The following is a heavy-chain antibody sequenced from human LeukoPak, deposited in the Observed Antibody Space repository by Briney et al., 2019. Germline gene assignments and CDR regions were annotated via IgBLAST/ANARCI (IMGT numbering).Heavy chain of an antibody. CDR3: AKSRKKWEGYSSDY. Sequence: GGPLRLSCAASGFTFSSYGMHWVRQAPGKGLEWVAVISYDGSNKYYADSVKGRFTISRDNSKNTLYLQMNSLRAEDTAVYYCAKSRKKWEGYSSDYWGQGTLVTVSS. CDR1: GFTFSSYG. V-gene: IGHV3-30*18. CDR2: ISYDGSNK. J-gene: IGHJ4*02. D-gene: IGHD5-18*01.